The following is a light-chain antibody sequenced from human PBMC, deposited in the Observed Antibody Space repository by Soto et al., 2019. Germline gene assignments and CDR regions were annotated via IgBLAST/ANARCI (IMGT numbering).Light chain of an antibody. Sequence: QSLLTQPPSLSGSPGQSVTISCTGTSSDVGSYNRVSWYQQPPGTAPQLMIYEVSNRPSGVPDRFSGSKSGNTASLTISGLQAEDEADYYCTSYTSSSTYVFGTGTKVTVL. CDR2: EVS. V-gene: IGLV2-18*02. J-gene: IGLJ1*01. CDR1: SSDVGSYNR. CDR3: TSYTSSSTYV.